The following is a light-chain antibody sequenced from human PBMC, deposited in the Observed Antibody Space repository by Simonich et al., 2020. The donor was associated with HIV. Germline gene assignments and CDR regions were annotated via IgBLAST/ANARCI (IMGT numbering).Light chain of an antibody. CDR2: DAS. V-gene: IGKV3-20*01. CDR3: QQYGSSGFT. CDR1: QSVSSN. Sequence: EIVMTQSPATLSVSPGERATPSCRASQSVSSNLAWYQQKPGQAPRLLIYDASSRATGIPDRFSGSGSGTHFTLTISRLEPEDFAVYYCQQYGSSGFTFGPGTKVDIK. J-gene: IGKJ3*01.